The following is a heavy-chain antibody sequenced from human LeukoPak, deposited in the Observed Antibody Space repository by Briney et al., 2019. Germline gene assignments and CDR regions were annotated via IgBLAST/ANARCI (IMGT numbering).Heavy chain of an antibody. CDR2: IYYSGRT. CDR3: ARGRPITEEGSWLDP. J-gene: IGHJ5*02. CDR1: GGSISNYY. D-gene: IGHD1-14*01. Sequence: SETLSLTCTVSGGSISNYYWRWIRQPPGKGLEWIGYIYYSGRTDYNPSLKSRVTISVDTSKNQFSLKLSSVTAADTAVYYCARGRPITEEGSWLDPWGQGTLVTVSS. V-gene: IGHV4-59*01.